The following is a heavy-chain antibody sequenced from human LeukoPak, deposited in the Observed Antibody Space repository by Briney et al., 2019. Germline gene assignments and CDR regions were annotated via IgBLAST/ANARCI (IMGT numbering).Heavy chain of an antibody. V-gene: IGHV1-18*01. Sequence: WASVKVSCKASGYTFTSYGISWVRQAPGQGLEWMGWISAYNGNTNYAQKLQGRVTMTTDTSTSTAYMELRSLRSDDTAVYYCARDEGIDCSGGSCEAKADWFDPWGQGTLVTVSS. J-gene: IGHJ5*02. CDR1: GYTFTSYG. CDR2: ISAYNGNT. CDR3: ARDEGIDCSGGSCEAKADWFDP. D-gene: IGHD2-15*01.